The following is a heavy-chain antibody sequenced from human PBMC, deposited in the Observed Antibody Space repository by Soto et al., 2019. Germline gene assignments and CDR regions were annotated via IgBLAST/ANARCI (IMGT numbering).Heavy chain of an antibody. J-gene: IGHJ4*02. D-gene: IGHD2-21*02. CDR1: GFAFSRYA. Sequence: EVQLLESGGGLVQPGESLRLSCAASGFAFSRYAMAWVRQAPGKGLEWVGAIGTSYGDTYYGDSVKGRFTVSRDNSKKTLFLQMATPRAEDTAVYYCARAATCRAGHCYHFAYWGQGALVIVSS. CDR3: ARAATCRAGHCYHFAY. CDR2: IGTSYGDT. V-gene: IGHV3-23*01.